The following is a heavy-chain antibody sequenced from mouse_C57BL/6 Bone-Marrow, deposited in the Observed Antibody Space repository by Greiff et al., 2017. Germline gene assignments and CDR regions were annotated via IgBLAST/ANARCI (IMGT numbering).Heavy chain of an antibody. CDR2: IDPENGDT. Sequence: EVQLQQSGAELVRPGASVKLSCTASGFNIKDDYMHWVKQRPEQGLEWIGWIDPENGDTEYASKFQGKATITADTSSNTSYLQLSSLTSEDTAVYYCTFFSSCGSVYWYFDVWGTGTTVTVSS. CDR3: TFFSSCGSVYWYFDV. D-gene: IGHD1-1*01. J-gene: IGHJ1*03. CDR1: GFNIKDDY. V-gene: IGHV14-4*01.